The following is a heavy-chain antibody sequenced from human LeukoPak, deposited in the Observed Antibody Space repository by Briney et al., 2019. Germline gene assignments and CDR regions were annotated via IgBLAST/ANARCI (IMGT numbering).Heavy chain of an antibody. CDR2: IYYSGST. CDR3: ASPYCSSTSCYRHYYMDV. Sequence: SETLSLTCAVSGGSISSSSYYWGWIRQPPGKGLEWIGSIYYSGSTYYNPSLKSRVTISVDTSKNQFSLKLSSVTAADTAVYYCASPYCSSTSCYRHYYMDVWGKGTTVTVSS. CDR1: GGSISSSSYY. V-gene: IGHV4-39*01. J-gene: IGHJ6*03. D-gene: IGHD2-2*01.